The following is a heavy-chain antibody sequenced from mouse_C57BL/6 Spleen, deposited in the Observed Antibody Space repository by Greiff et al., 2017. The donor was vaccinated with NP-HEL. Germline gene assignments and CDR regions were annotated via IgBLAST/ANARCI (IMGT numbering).Heavy chain of an antibody. CDR2: ISYSGST. CDR3: ARTPPNYYAMDY. J-gene: IGHJ4*01. V-gene: IGHV3-1*01. Sequence: EVKVEESGPGMVKPSQSLSLTCTVTGYSITSGYDWHWIRHFPGNKLEWMGYISYSGSTNYNPSLKSRISITHDTSKNHFFLKLNSVTTEDTATYYCARTPPNYYAMDYWGQGTSVTVSS. CDR1: GYSITSGYD.